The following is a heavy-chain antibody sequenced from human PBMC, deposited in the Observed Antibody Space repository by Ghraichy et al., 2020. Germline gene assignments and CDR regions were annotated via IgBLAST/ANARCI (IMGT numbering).Heavy chain of an antibody. V-gene: IGHV3-49*03. CDR1: GFTFGDYA. J-gene: IGHJ4*02. D-gene: IGHD3-22*01. Sequence: GGSLRLSCTASGFTFGDYAMSWFRQAPGKGLEWVGFIRSKAYGGTTEYAASVKGRFTISRDDSKSIAYLQMNSLKTEDTAVYYCTRTKITMIVVVGTDYWGQGTLVTVSS. CDR3: TRTKITMIVVVGTDY. CDR2: IRSKAYGGTT.